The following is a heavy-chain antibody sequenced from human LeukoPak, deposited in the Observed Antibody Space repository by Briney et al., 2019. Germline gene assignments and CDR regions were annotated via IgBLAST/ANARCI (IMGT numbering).Heavy chain of an antibody. CDR1: GFPFSSYG. J-gene: IGHJ3*02. CDR2: IRYDGSNK. CDR3: AKVPRRKVDAFDI. V-gene: IGHV3-30*02. Sequence: GGSLRLSCAASGFPFSSYGMHWVRQAPGKGLEWVAFIRYDGSNKYYAVSVKGRFTISRDNSKNTLYLQMNSLRAEDTAVYYCAKVPRRKVDAFDIWGQETMVTVSS.